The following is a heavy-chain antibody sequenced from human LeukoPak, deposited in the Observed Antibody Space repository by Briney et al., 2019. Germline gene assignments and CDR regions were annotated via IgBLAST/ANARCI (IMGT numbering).Heavy chain of an antibody. J-gene: IGHJ4*02. CDR2: ISSSSSYI. CDR3: ARSHDYGDYVVDY. V-gene: IGHV3-21*01. D-gene: IGHD4-17*01. CDR1: GFTFSSYS. Sequence: GESLKISCAASGFTFSSYSMNWVRQAPGKGLEWVSSISSSSSYIYYADSVKGRFTISRDNAKNSLYLQMNSLRAEDTAVYYCARSHDYGDYVVDYWGQGTLVTVSS.